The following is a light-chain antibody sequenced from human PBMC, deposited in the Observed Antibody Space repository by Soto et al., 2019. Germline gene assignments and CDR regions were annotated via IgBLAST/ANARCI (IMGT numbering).Light chain of an antibody. CDR2: AAS. J-gene: IGKJ4*01. CDR1: QGISVY. V-gene: IGKV1-27*01. CDR3: QKYNSAPLT. Sequence: DIQMTQSPSSLSASLGDRVTITCRASQGISVYLAWFQQKPGKVPKLLIYAASTLQSGVPSRFSGSGSGTDVTLTISSLQPEDVATYYCQKYNSAPLTFGGGTKVEIK.